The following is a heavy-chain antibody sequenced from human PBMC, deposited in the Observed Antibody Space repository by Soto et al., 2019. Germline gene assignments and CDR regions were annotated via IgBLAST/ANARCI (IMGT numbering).Heavy chain of an antibody. CDR3: ARDPVGVTHFDY. CDR2: IYYMGRT. D-gene: IGHD1-26*01. J-gene: IGHJ4*02. V-gene: IGHV4-59*01. Sequence: SETLSLTCTVGSISTYYWNWIRQPPGKGLEWIGYIYYMGRTNYNPSLKSRVTMSIDTSNNQFSLKLSSVTAADTAVYYCARDPVGVTHFDYWGQGALVTVSS. CDR1: GSISTYY.